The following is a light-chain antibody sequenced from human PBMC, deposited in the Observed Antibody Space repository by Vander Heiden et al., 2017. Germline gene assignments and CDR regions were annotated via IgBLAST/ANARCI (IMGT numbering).Light chain of an antibody. CDR2: DDS. CDR3: QVWDSSSDHWV. V-gene: IGLV3-21*02. Sequence: YVLTQPPSVSGAPGRTAWITGGGNNIGIKSVHWYQQKPGQAPVLVVYDDSDRPSGIPERFSGSNSGNTATLTISRVEAGDEADYYCQVWDSSSDHWVFGGGTKLTVL. J-gene: IGLJ3*02. CDR1: NIGIKS.